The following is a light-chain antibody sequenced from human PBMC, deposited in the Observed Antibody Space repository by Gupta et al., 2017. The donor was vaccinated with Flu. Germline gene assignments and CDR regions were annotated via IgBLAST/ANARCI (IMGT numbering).Light chain of an antibody. CDR2: GAS. V-gene: IGKV3-20*01. Sequence: ENVLMQSPGILSLSPGERATLSCRAGQSVSSNYLAWYQLKPGQAPRLLIYGASSRAPGIPDRFSGSGSGTDFTLTISRLEPEDFAVYYCHQEGNSPQTFGQGTKVDIE. CDR3: HQEGNSPQT. CDR1: QSVSSNY. J-gene: IGKJ1*01.